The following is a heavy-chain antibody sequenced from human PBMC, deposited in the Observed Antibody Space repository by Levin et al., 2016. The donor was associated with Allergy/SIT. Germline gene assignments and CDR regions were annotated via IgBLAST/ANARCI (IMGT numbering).Heavy chain of an antibody. Sequence: GGSLRLSCEASGFSFSDRYMNWIRQAPGKGWSGFHTLVVIVPYREYADSVKGRFTISRDDAKNSLFLQMNGLKGDDTAVYYCATGRSSRSLDFWGQGTLVTVSS. CDR3: ATGRSSRSLDF. V-gene: IGHV3-11*06. CDR1: GFSFSDRY. J-gene: IGHJ4*02. D-gene: IGHD6-6*01. CDR2: LVVIVP.